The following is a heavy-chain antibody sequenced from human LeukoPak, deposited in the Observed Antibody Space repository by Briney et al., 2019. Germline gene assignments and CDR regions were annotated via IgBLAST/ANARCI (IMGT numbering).Heavy chain of an antibody. CDR2: ISAGGGAT. V-gene: IGHV3-23*01. Sequence: GGSLRLSCAASGFTFSTYAMSWVRQAPGKGLEWVSAISAGGGATYYADSVKGRSTISRDNSKNTLYLQMNRLRVDDTAVYYCAKDGSSYPYYFDHWGQGTLVTVSS. D-gene: IGHD6-6*01. CDR1: GFTFSTYA. J-gene: IGHJ4*02. CDR3: AKDGSSYPYYFDH.